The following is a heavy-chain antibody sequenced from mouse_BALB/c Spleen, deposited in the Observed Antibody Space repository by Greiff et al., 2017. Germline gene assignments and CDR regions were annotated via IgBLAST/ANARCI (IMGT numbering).Heavy chain of an antibody. D-gene: IGHD1-1*01. V-gene: IGHV1S81*02. CDR2: INPSNGRT. CDR1: GYTFTSYW. CDR3: ARSIYYAAY. J-gene: IGHJ3*01. Sequence: QVQLQQPGAELVKPGASVKLSCKASGYTFTSYWMHWVKQRPGQGLEWIGEINPSNGRTNYNEKFKSKATLTVDKSSSTAYMQLSSLTSEDSAVYYCARSIYYAAYWGQGTLVTVSA.